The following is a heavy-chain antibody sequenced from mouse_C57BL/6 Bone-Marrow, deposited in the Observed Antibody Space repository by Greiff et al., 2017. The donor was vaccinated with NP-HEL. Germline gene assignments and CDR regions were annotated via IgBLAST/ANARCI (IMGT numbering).Heavy chain of an antibody. CDR2: IDPSDSET. D-gene: IGHD1-1*01. Sequence: QVQLQQPGAELVRPGSSVKLSCKASGYTFTSYWMHWVKQRPIQGLEWIGNIDPSDSETHYNQKFKDKATLTVDKSSNTAYMQLSSLTSEDSAVYYCARRITTVGDVWGTGTTVTVSS. CDR1: GYTFTSYW. CDR3: ARRITTVGDV. J-gene: IGHJ1*03. V-gene: IGHV1-52*01.